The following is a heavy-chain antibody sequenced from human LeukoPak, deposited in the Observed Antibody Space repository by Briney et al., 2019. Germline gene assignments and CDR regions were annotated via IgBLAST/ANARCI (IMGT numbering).Heavy chain of an antibody. CDR1: GYTLTSYY. V-gene: IGHV1-46*01. D-gene: IGHD6-19*01. J-gene: IGHJ5*02. Sequence: ASVKVSCKASGYTLTSYYMHWVREAPGQGREWMGIVNPSGGSTSYAQKFQGRVTMTRDTSTNTVYMELSSLRSEDTAVYYCARDRLESAVAGMGLYNWFDPWCQGTLVTVSS. CDR3: ARDRLESAVAGMGLYNWFDP. CDR2: VNPSGGST.